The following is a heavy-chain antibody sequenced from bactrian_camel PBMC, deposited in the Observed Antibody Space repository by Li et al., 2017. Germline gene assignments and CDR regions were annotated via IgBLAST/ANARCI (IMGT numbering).Heavy chain of an antibody. CDR1: GYTYNNC. Sequence: DVQLVESGGGSVQAGGSLRLSCQVSGYTYNNCLGWFRQAPNKEREDIATIQRHGSTWYADSVKGRFTISRDNAENTLYLQMDSLKSEDTALYYCAASSSGLTLGYWGQGTQVTVS. V-gene: IGHV3S67*01. J-gene: IGHJ4*01. CDR3: AASSSGLTLGY. CDR2: IQRHGST. D-gene: IGHD6*01.